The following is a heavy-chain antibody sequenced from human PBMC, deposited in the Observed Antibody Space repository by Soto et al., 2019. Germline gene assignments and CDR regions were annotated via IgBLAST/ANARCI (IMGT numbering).Heavy chain of an antibody. Sequence: GASVKVSCKASGYTFTSYGISWVRQAPGQGLEWMGWISAYNSNTNYAQKLQGRVTMTTDTSTSTAYMELRSLRSDDTAVYYCARGVYALTKGYFDYWGQGTLVTVSS. CDR3: ARGVYALTKGYFDY. J-gene: IGHJ4*02. CDR1: GYTFTSYG. CDR2: ISAYNSNT. D-gene: IGHD2-8*01. V-gene: IGHV1-18*04.